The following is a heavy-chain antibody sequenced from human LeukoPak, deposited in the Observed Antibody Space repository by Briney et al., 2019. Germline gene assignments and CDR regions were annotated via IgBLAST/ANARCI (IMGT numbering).Heavy chain of an antibody. CDR3: ARRMGATTGPFDI. Sequence: GGSLRLSCAVSGFTFEDYAMQWVRQGPGKGLEWVSGITWNSGSVSYADSVRGRFTISRDNAKNSLYLQMNSLRAEDTAFYYCARRMGATTGPFDIWGQGTMVTVSS. D-gene: IGHD1-26*01. CDR1: GFTFEDYA. V-gene: IGHV3-9*01. CDR2: ITWNSGSV. J-gene: IGHJ3*02.